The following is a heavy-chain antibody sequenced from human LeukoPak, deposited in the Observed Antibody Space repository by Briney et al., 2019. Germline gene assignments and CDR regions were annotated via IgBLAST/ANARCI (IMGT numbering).Heavy chain of an antibody. J-gene: IGHJ6*03. CDR1: GGSFSGYY. D-gene: IGHD6-13*01. CDR2: INHSGST. V-gene: IGHV4-34*01. CDR3: ARKAAAAGTGWDDYYYMDV. Sequence: SETLSLTCAVYGGSFSGYYWSWIRQPPGKGLEWIGEINHSGSTNYNPSLKSRVTISVNTSKNQFSLKASSVTAADTAVYYCARKAAAAGTGWDDYYYMDVWGKGTTVTVSS.